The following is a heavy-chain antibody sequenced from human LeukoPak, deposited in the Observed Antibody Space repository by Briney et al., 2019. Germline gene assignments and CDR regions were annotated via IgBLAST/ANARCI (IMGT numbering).Heavy chain of an antibody. J-gene: IGHJ4*02. Sequence: PSETLSLTCIVSGYSIISDYFWGWVRQPPGKGPEWIGSIFHSGSVYYNPSLKSRVTISVDPSKNRFSLKLTSVTAADTAVYYCARDYWGSLDYWGQGTLVIVSS. CDR3: ARDYWGSLDY. CDR2: IFHSGSV. D-gene: IGHD3-16*01. V-gene: IGHV4-38-2*02. CDR1: GYSIISDYF.